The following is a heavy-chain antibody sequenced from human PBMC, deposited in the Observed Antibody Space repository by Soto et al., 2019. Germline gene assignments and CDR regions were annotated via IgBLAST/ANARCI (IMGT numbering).Heavy chain of an antibody. CDR3: VRDDKWGFDI. J-gene: IGHJ3*02. Sequence: EAHLVESGGGLVQPGRSRRLSCAASGFTFSSYAFNWVRQAPGKGLEWISYISVGGGSIFYADSVKGRFTISRDDAQNSLYLQMNTLRDEDTAIYFCVRDDKWGFDIWGQGTTVIVSS. CDR1: GFTFSSYA. D-gene: IGHD7-27*01. CDR2: ISVGGGSI. V-gene: IGHV3-48*02.